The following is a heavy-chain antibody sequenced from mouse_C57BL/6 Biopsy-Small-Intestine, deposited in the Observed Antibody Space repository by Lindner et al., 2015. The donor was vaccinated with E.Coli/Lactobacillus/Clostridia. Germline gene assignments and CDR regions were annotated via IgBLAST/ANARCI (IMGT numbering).Heavy chain of an antibody. V-gene: IGHV14-4*01. Sequence: QLQESGAELVRPGASVKLSCTASGFNIKDDYMHWVKQRPEQGLEWIGWIDPENGDTEYAPKFQGKATITADTSSNTAYLQLSSLTSEDTAVYYCTDYYGSTGFAYWGRGTLVTVSA. D-gene: IGHD1-1*01. CDR2: IDPENGDT. CDR3: TDYYGSTGFAY. CDR1: GFNIKDDY. J-gene: IGHJ3*01.